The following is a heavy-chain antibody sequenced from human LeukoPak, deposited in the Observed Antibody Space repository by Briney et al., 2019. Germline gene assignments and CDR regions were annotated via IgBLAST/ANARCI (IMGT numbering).Heavy chain of an antibody. CDR3: ARRSGYDFDY. CDR1: RHTFTVWH. J-gene: IGHJ4*02. D-gene: IGHD5-12*01. Sequence: ASVKVSCKASRHTFTVWHIHWVRQAPGQGLEWMGWINPNSGGTNYAQNFQGRVTMTRDTSVNTLYMELSSLRYDDTAMYYCARRSGYDFDYWGQGTLVTVPS. CDR2: INPNSGGT. V-gene: IGHV1-2*02.